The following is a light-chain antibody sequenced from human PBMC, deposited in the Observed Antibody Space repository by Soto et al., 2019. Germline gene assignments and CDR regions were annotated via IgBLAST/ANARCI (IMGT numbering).Light chain of an antibody. V-gene: IGLV2-23*01. CDR3: CSYAGTRTYV. Sequence: QSVLTQPASVSESPGQSITISCTGTSSDVGSYNLVSWYQQHPGKAPKLMIYEGSKRPSGVSNRFSGSKSGNTASLTISGLQAEDEADYYCCSYAGTRTYVFGTGTRSPS. J-gene: IGLJ1*01. CDR2: EGS. CDR1: SSDVGSYNL.